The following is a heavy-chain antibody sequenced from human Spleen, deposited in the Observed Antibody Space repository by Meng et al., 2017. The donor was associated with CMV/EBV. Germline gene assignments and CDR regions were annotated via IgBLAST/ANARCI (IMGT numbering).Heavy chain of an antibody. V-gene: IGHV1-69*10. Sequence: YDISERRQAPGQGLEWLGGIIPMLGIAKCAQSFQGKVTITADKSTSTAYMELSSLRSEDTAVYYCARGAGRYYDFWSGTTPYRGFDPWGQGTLVTVSS. J-gene: IGHJ5*02. CDR3: ARGAGRYYDFWSGTTPYRGFDP. D-gene: IGHD3-3*01. CDR1: YD. CDR2: IIPMLGIA.